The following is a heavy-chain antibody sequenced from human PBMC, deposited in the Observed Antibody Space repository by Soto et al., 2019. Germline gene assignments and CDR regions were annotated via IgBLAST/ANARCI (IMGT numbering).Heavy chain of an antibody. CDR3: ARVERGITIFGVVIPPFDY. J-gene: IGHJ4*02. CDR1: GFTFSDYY. CDR2: ISSSGSTI. V-gene: IGHV3-11*01. D-gene: IGHD3-3*01. Sequence: GGSLRLSCAASGFTFSDYYMSWIRQAPGKGLEWVSYISSSGSTIYYADSVKGRSTISRDNAKNSLYLQMNSLRAEDTAVYYCARVERGITIFGVVIPPFDYWGQGTLVTVSS.